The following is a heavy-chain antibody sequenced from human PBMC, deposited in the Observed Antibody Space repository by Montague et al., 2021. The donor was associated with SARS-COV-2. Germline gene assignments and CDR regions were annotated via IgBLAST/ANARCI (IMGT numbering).Heavy chain of an antibody. J-gene: IGHJ3*02. CDR1: AGSFSGYY. CDR3: ARGQVTIFGVLIMLPAAGAIDI. CDR2: INHSGST. Sequence: SETLSLTCAVYAGSFSGYYWSWIRQPPGKGLEWIGEINHSGSTNYNPSLKSRVTISVDTSKNQFSLKLNSVSAADTAVYYCARGQVTIFGVLIMLPAAGAIDIWGQGTMVTVSS. V-gene: IGHV4-34*01. D-gene: IGHD3-3*01.